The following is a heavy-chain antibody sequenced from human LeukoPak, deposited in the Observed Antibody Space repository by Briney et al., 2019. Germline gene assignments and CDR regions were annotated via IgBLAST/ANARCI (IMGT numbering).Heavy chain of an antibody. V-gene: IGHV3-21*01. CDR1: GFTFDSYA. CDR3: VRDFLGESGAGGP. D-gene: IGHD3-10*01. CDR2: INPAGTST. J-gene: IGHJ5*02. Sequence: GGSLRLSCAASGFTFDSYAMSWVRQAPGKGLEWVSSINPAGTSTFHADSVKGRFTISRDNTENSLYMQMDSLRDEDTAVYYCVRDFLGESGAGGPWGQGTLVTVSS.